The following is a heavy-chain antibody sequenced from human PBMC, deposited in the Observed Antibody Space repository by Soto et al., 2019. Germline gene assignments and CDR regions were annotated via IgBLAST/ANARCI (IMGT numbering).Heavy chain of an antibody. CDR3: ARGSRYSSSYDWFDP. V-gene: IGHV4-30-4*01. D-gene: IGHD6-19*01. CDR1: GGSISSGDYY. Sequence: PSETLSLTCTVSGGSISSGDYYWSWIRQPPGKGLEWIGYIHYSGRTYYNPSLKSRIIMSVDTSKNQFSLKLSSVTAADTAVYYCARGSRYSSSYDWFDPWGQGNLVTVSS. CDR2: IHYSGRT. J-gene: IGHJ5*02.